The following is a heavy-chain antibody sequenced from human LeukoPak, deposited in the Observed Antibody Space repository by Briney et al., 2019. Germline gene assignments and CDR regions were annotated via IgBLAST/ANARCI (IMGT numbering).Heavy chain of an antibody. CDR3: AREAAAGNFDP. J-gene: IGHJ5*02. V-gene: IGHV4-59*01. D-gene: IGHD6-13*01. CDR1: DGSISSYY. CDR2: IYYSGST. Sequence: SETLSLTCTVSDGSISSYYWSWIRQPPGKGLEWIGYIYYSGSTNYNPSLKSRVTISVDTSKNQFSLKLSSVTAADTAVYYCAREAAAGNFDPWGQGTLVTASS.